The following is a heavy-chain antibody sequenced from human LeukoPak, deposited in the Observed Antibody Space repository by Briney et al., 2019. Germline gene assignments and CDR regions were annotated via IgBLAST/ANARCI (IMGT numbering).Heavy chain of an antibody. J-gene: IGHJ4*02. D-gene: IGHD1-26*01. V-gene: IGHV1-2*02. CDR3: ARDFPLVVGATTDYFDY. CDR1: GYTFTGYY. CDR2: INPNSGGT. Sequence: ASVKVSCKASGYTFTGYYMHWVRQAPGQGLEWMGWINPNSGGTNYAQKLQGRVTMTTDTSTSTAYMELRSLRSDDTAVYYCARDFPLVVGATTDYFDYWGQGTLVSVSS.